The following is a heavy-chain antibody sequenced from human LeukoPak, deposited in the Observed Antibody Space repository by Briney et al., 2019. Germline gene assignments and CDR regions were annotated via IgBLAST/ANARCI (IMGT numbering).Heavy chain of an antibody. CDR3: AKGDHSGYDCHFDY. D-gene: IGHD5-12*01. V-gene: IGHV3-23*01. Sequence: GGSLRLSCAASGFTFSSYSMSWVRQAPGKGLEWVSAISGSGGSTYYADSVKGRFTISRDNSKNTLYLQMNSLRAEDTAVYYCAKGDHSGYDCHFDYWGQGTLVTVSS. CDR2: ISGSGGST. CDR1: GFTFSSYS. J-gene: IGHJ4*02.